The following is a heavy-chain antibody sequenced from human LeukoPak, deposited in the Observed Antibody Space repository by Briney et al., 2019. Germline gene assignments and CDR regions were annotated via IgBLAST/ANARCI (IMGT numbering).Heavy chain of an antibody. D-gene: IGHD6-13*01. J-gene: IGHJ6*03. CDR1: GFTFSSYW. Sequence: GGTLRLSCAASGFTFSSYWMSWVRQAPGKGLEWVANIKQDGSEKYYVDSVKGRFTISRDNAKNSLYLQMNTLRAEDTAVYYCASRYSSSWYYYYYYMDVWGKGTTVTVSS. V-gene: IGHV3-7*01. CDR3: ASRYSSSWYYYYYYMDV. CDR2: IKQDGSEK.